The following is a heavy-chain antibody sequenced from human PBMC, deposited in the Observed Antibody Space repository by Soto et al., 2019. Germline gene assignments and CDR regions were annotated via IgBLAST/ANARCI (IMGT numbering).Heavy chain of an antibody. D-gene: IGHD5-12*01. Sequence: QLQLQESGPGRVNPSGTLSLTCPVSGGSFSSSSYSWGWFGQPPGRGLGWFGGIYYSGSTYYNPSLKSRVTISVDTSKNQFSLKLSSVTAADTAVYYCASVRRGGYDSLRYYYGMDVWGQGTTVTVSS. V-gene: IGHV4-39*01. CDR1: GGSFSSSSYS. J-gene: IGHJ6*02. CDR2: IYYSGST. CDR3: ASVRRGGYDSLRYYYGMDV.